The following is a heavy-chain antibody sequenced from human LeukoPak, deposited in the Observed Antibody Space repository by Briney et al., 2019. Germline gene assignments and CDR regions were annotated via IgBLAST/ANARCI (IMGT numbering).Heavy chain of an antibody. D-gene: IGHD3-16*01. CDR1: GYTFTSFG. CDR3: TRDLGDVAGSFFDY. J-gene: IGHJ4*02. CDR2: SSAYNGNR. Sequence: GASVKVSCKAFGYTFTSFGVSWVRQAPGQGPEWMGWSSAYNGNRGYVERFQGRVTMTTDTSTSTAYMELRSLRSDDTAVYYCTRDLGDVAGSFFDYWGQGTLVTVSS. V-gene: IGHV1-18*01.